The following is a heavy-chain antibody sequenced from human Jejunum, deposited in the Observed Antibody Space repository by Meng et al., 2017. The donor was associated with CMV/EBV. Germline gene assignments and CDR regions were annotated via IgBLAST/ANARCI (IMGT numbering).Heavy chain of an antibody. CDR3: SSFDYAGHPDSFDI. Sequence: SGLSVSANYMTWVRQAQGKGLEWVSVFYTGGQTYYADAVKGRFTISRDTSKNTVDLQMNSLRAEDTAVYYCSSFDYAGHPDSFDIWGQGTLVTVSS. CDR1: GLSVSANY. D-gene: IGHD3-9*01. V-gene: IGHV3-53*01. J-gene: IGHJ4*01. CDR2: FYTGGQT.